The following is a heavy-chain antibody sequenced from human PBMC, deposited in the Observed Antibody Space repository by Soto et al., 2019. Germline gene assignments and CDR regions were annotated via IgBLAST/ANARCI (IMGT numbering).Heavy chain of an antibody. CDR3: ARDNNYYVLCSYFDS. CDR2: IKQDGSEN. Sequence: AGSLTLSCAASGFNVSSYWMNWGRQAPGKGLEWVANIKQDGSENFYVHSVKSRFTISRDNSNNSLYLQMTSLRADDTAVYYCARDNNYYVLCSYFDSWGQGTLVTVSS. CDR1: GFNVSSYW. V-gene: IGHV3-7*01. J-gene: IGHJ4*01. D-gene: IGHD3-10*02.